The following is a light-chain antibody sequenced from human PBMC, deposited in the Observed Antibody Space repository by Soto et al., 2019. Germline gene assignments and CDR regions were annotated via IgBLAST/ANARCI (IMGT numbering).Light chain of an antibody. V-gene: IGKV4-1*01. CDR2: CAS. Sequence: DIVMTQSPDSLAVSLGERATINCKSSQSVLYSSNNNNYLAWYQQKPGQPPKLLIYCASSRESGVPDRFSGSGSGTDFPLTISSLQAEDVAVYYCQQYFSTPLTFGGGTKVEIK. CDR1: QSVLYSSNNNNY. CDR3: QQYFSTPLT. J-gene: IGKJ4*01.